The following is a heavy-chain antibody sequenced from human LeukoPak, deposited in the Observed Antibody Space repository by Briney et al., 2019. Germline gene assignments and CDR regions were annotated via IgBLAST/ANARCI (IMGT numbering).Heavy chain of an antibody. V-gene: IGHV3-21*01. Sequence: GGSLRLSCAASGFTLSSYSMNWVRQAPGKGLEWVSSISSSSSYIYYADSVKGRFTISRDNAKNSLYLQMNSLRAEDTAVYYCARVVSSGRGYYFDYWGQGTLVTVSS. CDR2: ISSSSSYI. CDR1: GFTLSSYS. D-gene: IGHD3-22*01. CDR3: ARVVSSGRGYYFDY. J-gene: IGHJ4*02.